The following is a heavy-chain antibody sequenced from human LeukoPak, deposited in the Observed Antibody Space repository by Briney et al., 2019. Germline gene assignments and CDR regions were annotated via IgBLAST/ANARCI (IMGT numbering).Heavy chain of an antibody. V-gene: IGHV1-18*01. CDR3: ARYQLSYSSNWHGYFDY. Sequence: ASVKVSCKASVYTFTSYGISWVRQAPGQGLEWMGWISASNGNTNYAQNLQDRVTMTTATSTSTAYMELRSLRSDDTAVYYCARYQLSYSSNWHGYFDYGGQGTLLTVSS. D-gene: IGHD6-13*01. CDR2: ISASNGNT. CDR1: VYTFTSYG. J-gene: IGHJ4*02.